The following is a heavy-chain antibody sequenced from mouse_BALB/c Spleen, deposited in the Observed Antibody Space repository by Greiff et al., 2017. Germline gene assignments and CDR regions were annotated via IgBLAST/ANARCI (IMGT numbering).Heavy chain of an antibody. CDR3: ARQTGTKNWYFDV. CDR2: ISSGGSYT. D-gene: IGHD4-1*01. CDR1: GFTFSSYA. V-gene: IGHV5-9-3*01. J-gene: IGHJ1*01. Sequence: EVHLVESGGGLVKPGGSLKLSCAASGFTFSSYAMSWVRQTPEKRLEWVATISSGGSYTYYPDSVKGRFTISRDNAKNTLYLQMSSLRSEDTAMYYCARQTGTKNWYFDVWGAGTTVTVSS.